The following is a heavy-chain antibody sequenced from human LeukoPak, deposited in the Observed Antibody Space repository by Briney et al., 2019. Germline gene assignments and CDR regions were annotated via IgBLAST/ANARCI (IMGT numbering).Heavy chain of an antibody. CDR1: GGTFSSYA. CDR2: IIPIFGTA. J-gene: IGHJ4*02. Sequence: SVKVSCKASGGTFSSYAISWVRQAPGQGLEWMGGIIPIFGTANYAQKFQGRVTITADESTSTAYMELSSLRSEDTAVYYCARGVYCGGDCYSAFDYWGQGTLVTVSS. D-gene: IGHD2-21*02. V-gene: IGHV1-69*13. CDR3: ARGVYCGGDCYSAFDY.